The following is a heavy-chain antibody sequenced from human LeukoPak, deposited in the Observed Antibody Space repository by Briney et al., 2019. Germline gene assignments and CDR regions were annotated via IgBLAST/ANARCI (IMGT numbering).Heavy chain of an antibody. CDR2: ISSSSSTI. Sequence: PGGSLRLSCAASGFTFSSYSMNWVRQAPGKGLEWVSYISSSSSTIYYADSVKGRFTISRDNAKNSLYLQMNSLRAEDTAVYYCARVFGVRGVIITRTRPYGMDVWGQGTTVTVSS. CDR3: ARVFGVRGVIITRTRPYGMDV. J-gene: IGHJ6*02. CDR1: GFTFSSYS. V-gene: IGHV3-48*01. D-gene: IGHD3-10*01.